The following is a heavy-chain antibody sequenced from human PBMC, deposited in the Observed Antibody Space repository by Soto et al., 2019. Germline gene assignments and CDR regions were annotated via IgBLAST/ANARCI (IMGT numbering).Heavy chain of an antibody. D-gene: IGHD5-18*01. CDR2: IIPIFGTA. CDR3: ARDRSVTAMDTSGGMDV. CDR1: GGTFSSYA. V-gene: IGHV1-69*13. Sequence: SVKVSCKASGGTFSSYAISWVRQAPGQGLEWMGGIIPIFGTANYAQKFQGRVTITADESTSTAYMELSSLRSEDTAVYYCARDRSVTAMDTSGGMDVWGQGXTVTVYS. J-gene: IGHJ6*02.